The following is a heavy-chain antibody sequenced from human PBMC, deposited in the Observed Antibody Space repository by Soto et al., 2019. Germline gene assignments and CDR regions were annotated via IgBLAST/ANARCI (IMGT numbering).Heavy chain of an antibody. J-gene: IGHJ6*02. CDR1: GFTFNNCA. V-gene: IGHV3-23*01. D-gene: IGHD3-3*01. Sequence: GGSLRLSCAASGFTFNNCAMGWVRQAPGKGLAWVSGISGGGGSTYYADSVKGRFTISRDNSKNTLFLQMNSLRAEDTAVYYCAKGHYYDVWSGKRYYGVDVWGLGTTVTVSS. CDR3: AKGHYYDVWSGKRYYGVDV. CDR2: ISGGGGST.